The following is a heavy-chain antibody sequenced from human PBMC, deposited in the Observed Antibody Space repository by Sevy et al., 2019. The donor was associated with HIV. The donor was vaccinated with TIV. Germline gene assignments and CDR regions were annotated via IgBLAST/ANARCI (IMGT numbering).Heavy chain of an antibody. CDR2: ISGSGGST. CDR3: AKDYSARRIVVVVAGLDY. V-gene: IGHV3-23*01. Sequence: GGSLRLSCAASGFTFSSDAMSWVHQAPGKGLEWVSAISGSGGSTYYADSVKGRFTISRDNSKNTLYLQMNSLRAEDTAVYYCAKDYSARRIVVVVAGLDYWGQGTLVTVSS. J-gene: IGHJ4*02. D-gene: IGHD2-15*01. CDR1: GFTFSSDA.